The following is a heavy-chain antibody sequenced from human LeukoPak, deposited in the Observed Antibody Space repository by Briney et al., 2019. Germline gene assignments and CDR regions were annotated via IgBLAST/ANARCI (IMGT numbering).Heavy chain of an antibody. D-gene: IGHD1-26*01. CDR2: IYTSGST. V-gene: IGHV4-4*07. CDR1: GASISTYY. CDR3: ARDQTKLGANDNWFAP. Sequence: NPSETLSLTCTVSGASISTYYWSWIRQPAGKGLEWIGRIYTSGSTSYNPSLKSRVTMSVDTSKNQLSLKLSSATAADTAVYFCARDQTKLGANDNWFAPWGQGTLVTVSS. J-gene: IGHJ5*02.